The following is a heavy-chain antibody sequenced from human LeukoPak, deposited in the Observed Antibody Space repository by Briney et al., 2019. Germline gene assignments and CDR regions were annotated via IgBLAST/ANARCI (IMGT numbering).Heavy chain of an antibody. CDR3: ARDRYSRGWYDY. D-gene: IGHD6-19*01. CDR2: ISSSSSYI. J-gene: IGHJ4*02. V-gene: IGHV3-21*01. CDR1: GFTFSSYS. Sequence: GGSLRLSCAASGFTFSSYSMNWVRQAPGKGLEWVSSISSSSSYIYYADSVKGRFTISRDNAKNSLYLQMNSLRAEDTAVYYCARDRYSRGWYDYWGQGPLVTVSS.